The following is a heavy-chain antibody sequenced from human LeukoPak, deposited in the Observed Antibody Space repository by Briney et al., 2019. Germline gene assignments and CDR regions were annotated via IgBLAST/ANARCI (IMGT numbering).Heavy chain of an antibody. Sequence: ASVKVSCKTSGYTFTGYYMHWVRQAPGQGLQWMGWISAYNGNTRYGQKFQGRVTLTTDTTTSTAYMELRSLRSDDTAIYYCARINSRARPLYDILIGHNYYDMDVWGTGTTVTVSS. V-gene: IGHV1-18*04. CDR2: ISAYNGNT. J-gene: IGHJ6*03. CDR1: GYTFTGYY. CDR3: ARINSRARPLYDILIGHNYYDMDV. D-gene: IGHD3-9*01.